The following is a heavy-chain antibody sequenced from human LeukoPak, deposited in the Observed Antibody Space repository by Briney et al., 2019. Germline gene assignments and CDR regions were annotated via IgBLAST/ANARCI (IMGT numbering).Heavy chain of an antibody. CDR3: ARSPYSSPGPYYYGMDV. J-gene: IGHJ6*02. CDR2: IYYSGST. D-gene: IGHD5-18*01. Sequence: SETLSLTCTVSGGSISSYYWSWIRQPPGKGLEWIGYIYYSGSTNYNPSLKSRVTISVDTSKNQFSLKLSSVTAADTAVYYCARSPYSSPGPYYYGMDVWGQGTTVTVSS. CDR1: GGSISSYY. V-gene: IGHV4-59*08.